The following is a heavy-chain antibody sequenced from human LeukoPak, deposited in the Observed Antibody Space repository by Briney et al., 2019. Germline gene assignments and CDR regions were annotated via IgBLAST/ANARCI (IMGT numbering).Heavy chain of an antibody. CDR2: ISGSGGST. CDR3: AKARNPIIVVPTGY. CDR1: GFTFSSYA. J-gene: IGHJ4*02. Sequence: QPGGSLRLSCAASGFTFSSYAMSWVRQAPGKGLEWVSAISGSGGSTYYADSVKGRFTISRDNSKNTLYLQMNSLRAENTAVYYCAKARNPIIVVPTGYWGQGTLVTVSS. D-gene: IGHD3-22*01. V-gene: IGHV3-23*01.